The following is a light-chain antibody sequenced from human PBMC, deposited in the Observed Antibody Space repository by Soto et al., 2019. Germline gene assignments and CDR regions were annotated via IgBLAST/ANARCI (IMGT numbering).Light chain of an antibody. CDR1: QTIGTW. CDR2: DAS. V-gene: IGKV1-5*01. CDR3: QQYSSFSRT. J-gene: IGKJ1*01. Sequence: DIPTTQSPSTLSASVGDRVTIPCRASQTIGTWLAWYQQKPGKAPELLIYDASTLEGGVPSRFSGSGSGTEFSLTITSLQPDDFATFYCQQYSSFSRTFGQGTKVDIK.